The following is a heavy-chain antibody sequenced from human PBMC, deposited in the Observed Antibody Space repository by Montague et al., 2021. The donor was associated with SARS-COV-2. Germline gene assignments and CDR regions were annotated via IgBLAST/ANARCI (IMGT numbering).Heavy chain of an antibody. CDR2: IYNTGSN. D-gene: IGHD2-15*01. Sequence: SETLSLTCTVSGGSITSMHHYWGWIRQPPGKGLEWIGAIYNTGSNCLXXXLKSRVAISVDTSKNQFSLNLRSVTAADTAIYFCGRVILSATSNPFDTWGQGSLVTVSS. CDR3: GRVILSATSNPFDT. CDR1: GGSITSMHHY. V-gene: IGHV4-39*07. J-gene: IGHJ4*02.